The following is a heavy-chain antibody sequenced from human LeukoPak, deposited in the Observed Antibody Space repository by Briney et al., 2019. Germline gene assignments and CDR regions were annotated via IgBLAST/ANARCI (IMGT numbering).Heavy chain of an antibody. V-gene: IGHV3-53*01. J-gene: IGHJ4*02. Sequence: QPGGSLRLSCAASGFTFSSYNMNWVRQAPGKGLEWVSVIYSGGSTYYADSVKGRFTISRDNSKNTLYLQMNSLRAEDTAVYYCARESLDDSSGYADYWGQGTLVTVSS. CDR1: GFTFSSYN. CDR2: IYSGGST. D-gene: IGHD3-22*01. CDR3: ARESLDDSSGYADY.